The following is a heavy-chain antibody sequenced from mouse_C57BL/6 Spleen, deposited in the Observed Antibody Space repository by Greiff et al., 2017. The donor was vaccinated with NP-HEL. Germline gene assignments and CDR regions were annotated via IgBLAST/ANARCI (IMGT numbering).Heavy chain of an antibody. CDR2: IWSGGST. CDR3: ARLYYGSSYGGAMDY. CDR1: GFSLTSYG. J-gene: IGHJ4*01. Sequence: VQRVESGPGLVQPSQSLSITCTVSGFSLTSYGVHWVRQSPGKGLEWLGVIWSGGSTDYNAAFISRLSISKDNSKSQVFFKMNSLQADDTAIYYCARLYYGSSYGGAMDYWGQGTSVTVSS. D-gene: IGHD1-1*01. V-gene: IGHV2-2*01.